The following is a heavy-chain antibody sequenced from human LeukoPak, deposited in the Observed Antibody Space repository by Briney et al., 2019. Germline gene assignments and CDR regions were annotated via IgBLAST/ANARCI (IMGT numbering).Heavy chain of an antibody. CDR1: GFTFSSYG. CDR3: AKSRSGGRRYYYYMDV. CDR2: ISGSGGST. Sequence: GGTLRLSCAASGFTFSSYGMSWVRQAPGKGLEWVSAISGSGGSTYYADSVKGRFTISRDNSKNTLYLQMNSLRAEDTAVYYCAKSRSGGRRYYYYMDVWGKGTTVTISS. V-gene: IGHV3-23*01. D-gene: IGHD2-15*01. J-gene: IGHJ6*03.